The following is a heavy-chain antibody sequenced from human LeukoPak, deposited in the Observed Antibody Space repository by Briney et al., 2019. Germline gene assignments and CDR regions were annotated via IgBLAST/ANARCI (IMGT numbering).Heavy chain of an antibody. CDR2: IDWDDDK. CDR3: ARTRRHTTILGVVPASDY. J-gene: IGHJ4*02. V-gene: IGHV2-70*11. Sequence: SGPALLHPAQTLTLTCTFSGFSLSTSGMCVSWIRQPPGKALEWLARIDWDDDKYYSTSLKTRLTISKDTSKNQVVLTMTNMDPVDTATYYCARTRRHTTILGVVPASDYWGQGTLVTVSS. D-gene: IGHD3-3*01. CDR1: GFSLSTSGMC.